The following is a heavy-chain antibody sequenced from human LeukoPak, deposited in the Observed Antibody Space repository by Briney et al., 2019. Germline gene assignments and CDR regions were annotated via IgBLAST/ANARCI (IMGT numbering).Heavy chain of an antibody. CDR1: GFTFSNYG. D-gene: IGHD3-10*02. CDR3: AELGITMIGGV. CDR2: ISGSGHNT. J-gene: IGHJ6*04. V-gene: IGHV3-23*01. Sequence: GGSLRLSCAASGFTFSNYGMNWVRQAPGKGLEWVSAISGSGHNTYYADSVKGRFTISRDNSKNTLYLQMNSLRAEDTAVYYCAELGITMIGGVWGKGTTVTISS.